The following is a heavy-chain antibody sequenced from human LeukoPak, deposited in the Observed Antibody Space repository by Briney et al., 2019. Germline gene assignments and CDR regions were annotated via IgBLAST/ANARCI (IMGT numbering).Heavy chain of an antibody. J-gene: IGHJ4*02. CDR2: FDPEDGET. CDR3: ARDRQLTSTHFDY. D-gene: IGHD6-13*01. CDR1: GYTLTELS. V-gene: IGHV1-24*01. Sequence: ASVKVSCKVSGYTLTELSMHWVRQAPGKGLEWMGGFDPEDGETIYAQKFQGRVTMTADTSTSTAYMELRSLRSDDTAVYYCARDRQLTSTHFDYWGQGTLVTVSS.